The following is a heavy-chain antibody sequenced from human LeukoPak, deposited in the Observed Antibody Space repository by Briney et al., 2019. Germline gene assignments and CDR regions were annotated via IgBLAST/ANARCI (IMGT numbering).Heavy chain of an antibody. CDR1: GGSISSGGYS. CDR2: IYHSGST. J-gene: IGHJ4*02. CDR3: ARLSYDYVWGSYSTNYFDY. V-gene: IGHV4-30-2*01. D-gene: IGHD3-16*01. Sequence: SETLSLTCAVSGGSISSGGYSWSWIRQPPGKGLEWIGYIYHSGSTYYNPSLKSRVTISVDRSKNQFSLKLSSVTAADTAVYYCARLSYDYVWGSYSTNYFDYWGQGTLVTVSS.